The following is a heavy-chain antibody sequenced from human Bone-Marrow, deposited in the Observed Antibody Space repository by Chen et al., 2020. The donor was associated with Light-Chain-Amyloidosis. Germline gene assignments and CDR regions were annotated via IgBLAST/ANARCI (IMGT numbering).Heavy chain of an antibody. CDR3: ARYSGSGSYSP. CDR1: GFTFSSYE. J-gene: IGHJ4*02. V-gene: IGHV3-48*03. D-gene: IGHD3-10*01. CDR2: ISTSGNII. Sequence: EVQLVESGGGLVKPGGSLRLSCGASGFTFSSYEMIWVRQAPGKGLEWVAHISTSGNIIYYADSVKGRFTISRNNAKNSLFLQMNSLRVEDTAVYSCARYSGSGSYSPWGQGTPVTVSS.